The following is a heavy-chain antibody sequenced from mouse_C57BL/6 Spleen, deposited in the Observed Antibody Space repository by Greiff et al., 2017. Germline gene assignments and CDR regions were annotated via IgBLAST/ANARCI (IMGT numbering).Heavy chain of an antibody. Sequence: QVQLQQPGAELVRPGSSVKLSCKASGYTFTSYWMHWVKQRPIQGLEWIGNIDPSDSETHYNQKFKDKATLTVDKSSSTAYMQLSRLTSEDSAVYYCARSGELDCDGGAYYYAMDYWGQGTSVTVSS. CDR1: GYTFTSYW. CDR3: ARSGELDCDGGAYYYAMDY. CDR2: IDPSDSET. D-gene: IGHD2-4*01. J-gene: IGHJ4*01. V-gene: IGHV1-52*01.